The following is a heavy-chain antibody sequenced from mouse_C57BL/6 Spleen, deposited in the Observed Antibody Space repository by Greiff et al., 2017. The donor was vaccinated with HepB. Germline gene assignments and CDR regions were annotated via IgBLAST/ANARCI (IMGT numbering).Heavy chain of an antibody. CDR3: ARRVYYGTYWYFDV. CDR2: IYPGGGYT. D-gene: IGHD2-1*01. J-gene: IGHJ1*03. Sequence: QVQLKESGAELVRPGTSVKMSCKASGYTFTNYWIGWAKQRPGHGLEWIGDIYPGGGYTNYNEKFKGKATLTADKSSSTAYMQFSSLTSEDSAIYYCARRVYYGTYWYFDVWGTGTTVTVSS. V-gene: IGHV1-63*01. CDR1: GYTFTNYW.